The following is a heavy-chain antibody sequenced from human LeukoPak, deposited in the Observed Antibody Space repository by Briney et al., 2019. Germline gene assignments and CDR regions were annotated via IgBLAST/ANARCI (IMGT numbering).Heavy chain of an antibody. CDR1: GFIFSNYS. V-gene: IGHV3-21*01. CDR3: ARILHYYGSGSYDY. J-gene: IGHJ4*02. Sequence: GGSLRLSCAASGFIFSNYSMNWVRQAPGKGLEWVSSISSSTRYIYYADSLKGRFTISRDNAKNSLYLQMNSLRAEDTAVYYCARILHYYGSGSYDYWGQGTLVTVSS. CDR2: ISSSTRYI. D-gene: IGHD3-10*01.